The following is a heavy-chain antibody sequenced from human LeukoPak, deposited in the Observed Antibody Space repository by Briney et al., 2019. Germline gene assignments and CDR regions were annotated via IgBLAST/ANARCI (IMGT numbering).Heavy chain of an antibody. CDR1: GFTLSSYS. D-gene: IGHD1-7*01. CDR2: ISSSSNTI. V-gene: IGHV3-48*01. J-gene: IGHJ3*01. Sequence: GGSLRLSCAASGFTLSSYSMNWVRQAPGKGLEWVSYISSSSNTIYYADSVKGRFTISRNNAKNSLYLQMSSLRAEDTAVYHCARVGNWNYGNAFDVWGQGTMVTVSS. CDR3: ARVGNWNYGNAFDV.